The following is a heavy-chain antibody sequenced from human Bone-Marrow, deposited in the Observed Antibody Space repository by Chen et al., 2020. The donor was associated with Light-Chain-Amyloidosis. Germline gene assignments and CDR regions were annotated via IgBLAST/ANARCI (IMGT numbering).Heavy chain of an antibody. D-gene: IGHD5-12*01. CDR2: IYPDDSDA. V-gene: IGHV5-51*01. J-gene: IGHJ4*02. CDR1: GYTSPNYW. Sequence: DVHLEQSGPQVKKPGESLKISCKGSGYTSPNYWIGWVRQMPGKGLEWMGVIYPDDSDARYSPAFEGQVTISADKSITTAYLQWRSLKAADTAMYYCARRRDGYNFDYWGQGTLVTVSS. CDR3: ARRRDGYNFDY.